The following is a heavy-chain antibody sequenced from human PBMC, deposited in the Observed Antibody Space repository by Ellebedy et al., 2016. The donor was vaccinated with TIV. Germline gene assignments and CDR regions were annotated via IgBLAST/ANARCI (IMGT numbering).Heavy chain of an antibody. J-gene: IGHJ2*01. CDR2: IYWDDDK. Sequence: SGPTLVKPTQTLTLTCTVSGFSLSNARMGVSWIRQPPGKALEWLALIYWDDDKRYSPSLKSRLTITKDTSKKQVVLSMTNMDPMDSATYYCAHSVPPRHIVVVTVYDWYFDLWGRGTLVTVSS. D-gene: IGHD2-21*02. V-gene: IGHV2-5*08. CDR3: AHSVPPRHIVVVTVYDWYFDL. CDR1: GFSLSNARMG.